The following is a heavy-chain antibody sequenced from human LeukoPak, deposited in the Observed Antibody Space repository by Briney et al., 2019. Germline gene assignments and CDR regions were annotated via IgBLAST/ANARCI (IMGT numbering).Heavy chain of an antibody. D-gene: IGHD1-26*01. CDR1: GYSFTNYW. CDR3: ATILNSGSYLPEYFQH. CDR2: IYPADSDT. J-gene: IGHJ1*01. V-gene: IGHV5-51*01. Sequence: GESLKISCKGSGYSFTNYWIGWVRQMPGKGLEWMGIIYPADSDTRYSPSFQGQVTISADKSISTAYLQWSSLKASDTAMYYCATILNSGSYLPEYFQHWGQGTLVTVSS.